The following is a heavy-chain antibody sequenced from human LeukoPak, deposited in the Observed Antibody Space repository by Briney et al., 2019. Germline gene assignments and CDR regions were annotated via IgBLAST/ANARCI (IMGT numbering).Heavy chain of an antibody. CDR1: GFTFSSYA. Sequence: PGGPLRLSCAASGFTFSSYAMSWVRQAPGKGLEWVSAISGSGGSIYYADSVKGRFTISRDNSKNTLYLQMNSLRAEDTAVYYCAKFPGYYDSGGYWLWGQGTLVTVSS. CDR2: ISGSGGSI. D-gene: IGHD3-22*01. J-gene: IGHJ4*02. V-gene: IGHV3-23*01. CDR3: AKFPGYYDSGGYWL.